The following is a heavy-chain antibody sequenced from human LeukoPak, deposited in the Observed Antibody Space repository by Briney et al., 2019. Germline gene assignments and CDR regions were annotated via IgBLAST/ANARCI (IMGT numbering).Heavy chain of an antibody. Sequence: SETLSLTCTVSGGFISSSSYYWGWIRQPPGKGLEWIGSIFYSGSTYYNPSVKSRVTISVDTSKNQFSLNLSSVTATDTALYYCARHEDYDSSGYCKHWGQGTLVTVSS. D-gene: IGHD3-22*01. CDR3: ARHEDYDSSGYCKH. J-gene: IGHJ4*02. CDR2: IFYSGST. CDR1: GGFISSSSYY. V-gene: IGHV4-39*01.